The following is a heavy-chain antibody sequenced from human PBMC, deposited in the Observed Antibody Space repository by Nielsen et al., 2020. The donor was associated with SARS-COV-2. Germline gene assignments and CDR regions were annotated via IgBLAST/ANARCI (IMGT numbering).Heavy chain of an antibody. V-gene: IGHV3-9*01. CDR2: ISWNSGSI. CDR1: GFTFDDYA. D-gene: IGHD2-15*01. CDR3: ARDLGGYFDY. Sequence: SLKISCAASGFTFDDYAMHWVRQAPGKGLEWVSGISWNSGSIGYADSVKGRFTISRDNAKNSLYLQMNSLRAEDTAVYYCARDLGGYFDYWGQGTLVTVSS. J-gene: IGHJ4*02.